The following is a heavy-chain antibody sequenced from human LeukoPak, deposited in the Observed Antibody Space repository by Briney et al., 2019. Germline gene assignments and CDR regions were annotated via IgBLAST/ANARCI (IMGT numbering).Heavy chain of an antibody. CDR3: VKGGLRSGYSFED. CDR2: ISGSGGST. CDR1: GFTFSSYA. Sequence: GGSLRLSCAASGFTFSSYAMSWVRQAPGKGLEWVSGISGSGGSTYYGDPVKGRFTISRDNSKNTAFLQMYSLRAEDTALYYCVKGGLRSGYSFEDWGQGTLVSVSS. J-gene: IGHJ4*02. D-gene: IGHD3-9*01. V-gene: IGHV3-23*01.